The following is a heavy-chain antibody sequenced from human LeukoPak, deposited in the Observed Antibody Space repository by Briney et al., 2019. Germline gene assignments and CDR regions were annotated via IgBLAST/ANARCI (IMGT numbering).Heavy chain of an antibody. CDR2: IKQDRSEK. CDR3: ARGPVLHTSGWPFDY. J-gene: IGHJ4*02. D-gene: IGHD6-19*01. V-gene: IGHV3-7*04. CDR1: GLTFSSYW. Sequence: HTGGSLRLSCAASGLTFSSYWMSWVRQAPGKGLEWVASIKQDRSEKYYVDSVKGRFTVSRDNAKNSVYLQMNSLRGDDTAVYYCARGPVLHTSGWPFDYWGQGTLVTVSS.